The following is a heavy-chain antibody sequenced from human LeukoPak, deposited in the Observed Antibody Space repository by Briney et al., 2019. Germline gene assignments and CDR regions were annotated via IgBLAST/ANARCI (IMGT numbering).Heavy chain of an antibody. CDR3: ARDLYHRGCSYGETGTSYYYGMDV. CDR2: INPSGGST. Sequence: GASVYVSFTASGYTFTSYYMHWVRQAPRQGLEWMGIINPSGGSTSYAQKFQGRVTMTRDTSTSTVYMELSSLRSEDTAVYYCARDLYHRGCSYGETGTSYYYGMDVWGQGTTVIVSS. J-gene: IGHJ6*02. CDR1: GYTFTSYY. V-gene: IGHV1-46*01. D-gene: IGHD5-18*01.